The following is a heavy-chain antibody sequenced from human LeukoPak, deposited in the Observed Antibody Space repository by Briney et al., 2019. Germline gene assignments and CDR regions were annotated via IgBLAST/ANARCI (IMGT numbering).Heavy chain of an antibody. CDR3: ANTDSSDSNLNNYYYGMDV. V-gene: IGHV1-69*13. J-gene: IGHJ6*02. D-gene: IGHD2-21*01. CDR2: IIPIFGTA. CDR1: GGTFSSYA. Sequence: GASVKVSCKASGGTFSSYAISWVRQAPGQGLEWMGRIIPIFGTANYAQKFQGRVTITADESTSTAYMELSSLRSEDTAVYYCANTDSSDSNLNNYYYGMDVWGQGTTVTVSS.